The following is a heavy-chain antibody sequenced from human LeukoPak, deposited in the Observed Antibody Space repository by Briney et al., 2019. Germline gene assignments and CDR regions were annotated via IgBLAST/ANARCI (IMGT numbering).Heavy chain of an antibody. V-gene: IGHV3-23*01. CDR1: GFIFRNYA. D-gene: IGHD3-9*01. CDR3: AKWGDYDILTGYYVPDF. CDR2: ITGSGDTT. J-gene: IGHJ4*02. Sequence: GGSLRLSCAASGFIFRNYAMSCVRQAPGKGLEWVSAITGSGDTTYYADSVKGRFTISRDNSKNTLYVEMNTLRAEDTAVYYCAKWGDYDILTGYYVPDFWGQGALVTVSS.